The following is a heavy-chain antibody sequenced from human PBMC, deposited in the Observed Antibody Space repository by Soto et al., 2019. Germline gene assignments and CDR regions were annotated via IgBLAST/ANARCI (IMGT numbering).Heavy chain of an antibody. CDR2: IWYDGSNK. D-gene: IGHD3-16*01. J-gene: IGHJ6*02. CDR1: RFTLSSFG. V-gene: IGHV3-33*03. Sequence: GWYLRDSCAASRFTLSSFGMHWVRQAPGKGLEWVAVIWYDGSNKYYADSVKGRFTISRDNSKNTLYLQMNSLRGEDTAVYYCEIYPVKWGTSSNVIHFWALWPTVSVTS. CDR3: EIYPVKWGTSSNVIHF.